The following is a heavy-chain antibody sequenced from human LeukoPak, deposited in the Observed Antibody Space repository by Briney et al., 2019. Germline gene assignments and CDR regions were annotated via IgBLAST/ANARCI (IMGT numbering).Heavy chain of an antibody. Sequence: GGSLRLSCAASGFTVSSNYMSWVRQAPGKGLEWVSVIYSGGSTYYADSVKGRFTISRDNSKNTLYLQMKSLRAEDTAVYYCARGSDRRYFDYWGQGTLVTDSS. CDR2: IYSGGST. CDR1: GFTVSSNY. CDR3: ARGSDRRYFDY. V-gene: IGHV3-66*01. J-gene: IGHJ4*02.